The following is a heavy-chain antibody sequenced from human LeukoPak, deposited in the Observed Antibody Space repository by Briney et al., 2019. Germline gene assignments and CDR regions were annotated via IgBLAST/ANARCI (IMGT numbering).Heavy chain of an antibody. CDR1: GGSISSGGYS. Sequence: SQTLSLTCAVSGGSISSGGYSWSWIRQPPGKGLEWIGYIYHSGSTYYNPSLKSRVTISVDRSKNQFSLKLSSVTAADTAVYYCAREEPRGYYGMDVWGQGTTVTVSS. CDR2: IYHSGST. CDR3: AREEPRGYYGMDV. J-gene: IGHJ6*02. V-gene: IGHV4-30-2*01.